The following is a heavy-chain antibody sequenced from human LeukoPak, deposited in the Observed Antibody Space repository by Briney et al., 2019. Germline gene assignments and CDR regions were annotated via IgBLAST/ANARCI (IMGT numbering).Heavy chain of an antibody. CDR2: INPNSGGT. Sequence: GASVKVSCKASGYTFTGYYMHWVRQAPGQGLEWMGWINPNSGGTNYAQKFRGRVTMTRDTSISTAYMELCRLRSDDTAVYYCARVQVTTLSGRDYWGQGTLVTVSS. CDR3: ARVQVTTLSGRDY. J-gene: IGHJ4*02. V-gene: IGHV1-2*02. CDR1: GYTFTGYY. D-gene: IGHD4-17*01.